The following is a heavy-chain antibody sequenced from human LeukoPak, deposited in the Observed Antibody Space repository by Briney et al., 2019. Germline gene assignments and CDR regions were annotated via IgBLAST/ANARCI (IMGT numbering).Heavy chain of an antibody. CDR1: GGTFSNYA. CDR3: ARVSAGLSGFYYYYYMDV. V-gene: IGHV1-18*01. D-gene: IGHD6-25*01. Sequence: ASVKVSCKASGGTFSNYAISWVRQAPGQGLEWMGWISAYNGNTNYAQKLQGRVTMTTDTSTSTAYMELRSLRSDDTAVYYCARVSAGLSGFYYYYYMDVWGKGTTVTISS. CDR2: ISAYNGNT. J-gene: IGHJ6*03.